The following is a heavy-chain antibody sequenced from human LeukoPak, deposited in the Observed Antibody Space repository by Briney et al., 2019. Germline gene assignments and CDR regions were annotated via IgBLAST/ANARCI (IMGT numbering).Heavy chain of an antibody. CDR1: GGTFSSYA. Sequence: EASVKVSCKASGGTFSSYAISWVRQAPGQGLEWMGGIIPIFGTANYAQKFQGRVTITADESTSTAYMELSSLRSEDTAVYYCARGSRRNCSGGSCRYYYYGTDVWGQGTTVTVSS. CDR3: ARGSRRNCSGGSCRYYYYGTDV. D-gene: IGHD2-15*01. V-gene: IGHV1-69*13. J-gene: IGHJ6*02. CDR2: IIPIFGTA.